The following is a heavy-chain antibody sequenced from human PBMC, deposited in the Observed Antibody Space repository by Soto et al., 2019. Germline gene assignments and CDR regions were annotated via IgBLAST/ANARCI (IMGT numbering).Heavy chain of an antibody. J-gene: IGHJ5*02. CDR3: ARDRLPMVVVVMGWFDP. V-gene: IGHV3-11*01. CDR2: ISGSGNTI. D-gene: IGHD3-22*01. CDR1: GFSFRDYY. Sequence: GGSLRLSCAASGFSFRDYYMSWIRQAPGKGLEWISYISGSGNTIYYADSVKGRFIISRDNAKNSLFLQMNSLRADDTAVYYCARDRLPMVVVVMGWFDPWGQGTLVTVSS.